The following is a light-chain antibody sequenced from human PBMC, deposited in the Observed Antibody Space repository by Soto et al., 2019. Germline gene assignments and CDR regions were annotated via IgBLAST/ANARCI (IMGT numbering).Light chain of an antibody. J-gene: IGLJ1*01. CDR2: EVT. Sequence: QSALTQPASVSGSPGQSITISRTGTSSDVGNYNYVSWYQQYPGKAPKLLIYEVTNRPSGVSNRFSGSKSDNTASLTISGLQAEDEADYYCSSYTSSSTLYVFGTGTKVTVL. V-gene: IGLV2-14*01. CDR3: SSYTSSSTLYV. CDR1: SSDVGNYNY.